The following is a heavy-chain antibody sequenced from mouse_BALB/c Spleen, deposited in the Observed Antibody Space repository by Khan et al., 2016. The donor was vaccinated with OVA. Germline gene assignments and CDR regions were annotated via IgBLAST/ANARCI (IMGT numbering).Heavy chain of an antibody. D-gene: IGHD1-2*01. J-gene: IGHJ3*01. Sequence: QVQLQQSGPGLVAPSQSLSITCTVSGFSLTGFSINWVRQPPGKGLEWLGMIWGDGSTDYNSALKSRLSISKDNSKSHVFLKMNSLQPDDTASYYCARELRLGGFAYWGQGTLVTVSA. CDR1: GFSLTGFS. CDR2: IWGDGST. CDR3: ARELRLGGFAY. V-gene: IGHV2-6-7*01.